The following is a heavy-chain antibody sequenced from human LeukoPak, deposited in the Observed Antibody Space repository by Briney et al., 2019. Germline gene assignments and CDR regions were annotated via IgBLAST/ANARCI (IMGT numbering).Heavy chain of an antibody. CDR2: VYYSGST. V-gene: IGHV4-39*07. CDR1: GGSISSSSYY. D-gene: IGHD3-22*01. CDR3: ARDGRYYDSSGYIRGFDY. J-gene: IGHJ4*02. Sequence: SETLSLTCSVSGGSISSSSYYWGWIRQPPGKGLEWIGCVYYSGSTYYNPSLKSRVTISVDKSKNQFSLKLSSVTAADTAVYYCARDGRYYDSSGYIRGFDYWGQGTLVTVSS.